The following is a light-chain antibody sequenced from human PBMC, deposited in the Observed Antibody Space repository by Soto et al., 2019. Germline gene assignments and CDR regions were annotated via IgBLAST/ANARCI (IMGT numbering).Light chain of an antibody. CDR2: EVS. CDR3: SSYTSSSTLYV. CDR1: SSDVGGYNY. J-gene: IGLJ1*01. Sequence: QSALTQPASVSGSPGQSITISCTGTSSDVGGYNYVSWYQQHPGKAPKLMFYEVSNRPSGVSNRFSGSKSGSTASLTISGLQAEDEADYYCSSYTSSSTLYVFGTGTKLTVL. V-gene: IGLV2-14*01.